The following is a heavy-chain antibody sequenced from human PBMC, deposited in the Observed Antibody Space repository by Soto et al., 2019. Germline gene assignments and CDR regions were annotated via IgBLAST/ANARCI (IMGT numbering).Heavy chain of an antibody. CDR1: GFTFSSYE. D-gene: IGHD5-18*01. Sequence: VGSLRLSGAASGFTFSSYEMNWVRQAPGKGLEWVSYISSSGSTIYYADSVKGRFTISRDNAKNSLYLQMNSLRAEDTAVYYCARVRIQLWSFDYWGQGTLVTVSS. CDR3: ARVRIQLWSFDY. V-gene: IGHV3-48*03. CDR2: ISSSGSTI. J-gene: IGHJ4*02.